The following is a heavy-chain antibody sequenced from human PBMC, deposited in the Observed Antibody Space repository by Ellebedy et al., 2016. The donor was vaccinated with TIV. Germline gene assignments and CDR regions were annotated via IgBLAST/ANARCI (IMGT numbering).Heavy chain of an antibody. Sequence: GESLKISCAASGFSFRSYWMSWVRQAPGKGLEWVANIYRDGSDQYYVDSVKGRFTISRDNVNKSLFLQMNSLRVEDTAVYYCARRGSYGDYAVQINSWLDTWGQGTLVTVSS. CDR3: ARRGSYGDYAVQINSWLDT. CDR2: IYRDGSDQ. V-gene: IGHV3-7*01. CDR1: GFSFRSYW. J-gene: IGHJ5*02. D-gene: IGHD4-17*01.